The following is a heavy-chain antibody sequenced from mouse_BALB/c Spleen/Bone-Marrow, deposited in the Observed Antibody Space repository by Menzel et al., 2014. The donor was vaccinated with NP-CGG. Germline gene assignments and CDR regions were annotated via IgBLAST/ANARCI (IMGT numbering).Heavy chain of an antibody. D-gene: IGHD1-1*01. CDR3: ARWDYGNRGEFYFDY. CDR1: GYEFSSYW. J-gene: IGHJ2*01. Sequence: VKLVESRAELVRPGSSVKISCKASGYEFSSYWMNWVKQRPGQGLEWIGQIWPGDGDTNYNGKFKGKATLTADKSSSTTYMQLSSLTSEDSAVYFCARWDYGNRGEFYFDYWGQGATLTISS. V-gene: IGHV1-80*01. CDR2: IWPGDGDT.